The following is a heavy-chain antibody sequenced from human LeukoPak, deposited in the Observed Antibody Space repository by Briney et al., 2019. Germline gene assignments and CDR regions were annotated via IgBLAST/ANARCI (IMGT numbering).Heavy chain of an antibody. V-gene: IGHV3-7*01. D-gene: IGHD3-10*01. CDR2: IKQDGGEK. CDR3: ARDRGFGQADV. CDR1: GFTFSGYW. Sequence: GGSLRLSCXASGFTFSGYWMSWLRQAPGKGLEWVANIKQDGGEKYYVDSVKGRFTISRDNAKNSLYLQMNSLRAEDTAVYYCARDRGFGQADVWGKGTTVTVSS. J-gene: IGHJ6*04.